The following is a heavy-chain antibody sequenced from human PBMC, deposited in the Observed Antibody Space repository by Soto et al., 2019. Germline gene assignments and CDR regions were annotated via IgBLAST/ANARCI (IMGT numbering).Heavy chain of an antibody. CDR1: GYTFTSYG. V-gene: IGHV1-18*04. CDR2: ISAYNGNT. J-gene: IGHJ5*02. D-gene: IGHD6-13*01. CDR3: ARRPYSSSWYGHWFDP. Sequence: ASVKVSCKASGYTFTSYGISWVRQAPGQGLEWMGWISAYNGNTNYAQKLQGRVTMTTDISTSTAYMELRSLRSDDTAVYYCARRPYSSSWYGHWFDPWGQGTLVTVPQ.